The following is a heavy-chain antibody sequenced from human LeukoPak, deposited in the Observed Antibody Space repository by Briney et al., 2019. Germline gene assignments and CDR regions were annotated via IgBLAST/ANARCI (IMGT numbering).Heavy chain of an antibody. V-gene: IGHV1-69*05. Sequence: ASVKVSCKASGGTFSSYAISWVRQAPGQGLEWMGGIIPIFGTANHAQKFQGRVTITTDESTSTAYMELSSLRSEDTAVYYCAAGYYDSSGYYPLIDYWGQGTLVTVSS. CDR1: GGTFSSYA. D-gene: IGHD3-22*01. CDR3: AAGYYDSSGYYPLIDY. CDR2: IIPIFGTA. J-gene: IGHJ4*02.